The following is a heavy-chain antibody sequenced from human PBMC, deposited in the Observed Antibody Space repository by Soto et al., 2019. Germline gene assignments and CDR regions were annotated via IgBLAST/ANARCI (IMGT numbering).Heavy chain of an antibody. J-gene: IGHJ5*02. D-gene: IGHD6-13*01. CDR3: ARGAGSSWYWWFDP. Sequence: EVQLVESGGGLVQPGGSLRLSCAASGFTFISNDMHWVRQAKGKGLEWVSAIGTAGDTYYPGSVKGRFTISRENAKNSLYLQMNSLRAEDTAVYYCARGAGSSWYWWFDPWGQGTLVTVSS. V-gene: IGHV3-13*01. CDR2: IGTAGDT. CDR1: GFTFISND.